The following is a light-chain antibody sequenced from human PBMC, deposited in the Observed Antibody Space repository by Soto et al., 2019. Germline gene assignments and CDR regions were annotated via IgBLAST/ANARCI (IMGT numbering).Light chain of an antibody. V-gene: IGKV1-9*01. J-gene: IGKJ4*01. CDR1: QGVSSD. CDR3: QQLNTYPLT. CDR2: TSS. Sequence: DIQLTQSPSFLSASVGDRVTITCRASQGVSSDLAWLQQKPGKAPKLLISTSSTLQSGVPSRFSCSGSGTEFTLTISSLQPEDFGTYFCQQLNTYPLTFCGGTKVEIK.